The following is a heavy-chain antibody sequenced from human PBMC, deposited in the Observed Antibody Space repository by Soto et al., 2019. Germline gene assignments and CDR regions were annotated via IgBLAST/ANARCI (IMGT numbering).Heavy chain of an antibody. Sequence: QITLKESGPTLVKPTQTLTLTCTFSGFSLSTGGLGVGWIRQPPGEALEWLALIYWDDDKRYSPSLRSRLIINKEPSKNQVVLIMTNMDPVDTATYYCVHSRCGGDCLRSYSSHYYYGMDVWGQGTTVTVSS. D-gene: IGHD2-21*02. CDR3: VHSRCGGDCLRSYSSHYYYGMDV. V-gene: IGHV2-5*02. CDR2: IYWDDDK. CDR1: GFSLSTGGLG. J-gene: IGHJ6*02.